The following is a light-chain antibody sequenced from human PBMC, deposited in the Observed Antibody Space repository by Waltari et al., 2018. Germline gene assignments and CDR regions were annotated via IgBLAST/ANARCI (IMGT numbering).Light chain of an antibody. CDR2: LNSDGSH. J-gene: IGLJ2*01. Sequence: QLVLTQSPSASASLGASVKLTCTLSSGHSSYAIEWHQQQPEKGPRYLMKLNSDGSHSKGGGIPDRFSGSSSGAERYLTISSLQSEDEADYYCQTWGTGIVVFGGGTKLTVL. V-gene: IGLV4-69*01. CDR1: SGHSSYA. CDR3: QTWGTGIVV.